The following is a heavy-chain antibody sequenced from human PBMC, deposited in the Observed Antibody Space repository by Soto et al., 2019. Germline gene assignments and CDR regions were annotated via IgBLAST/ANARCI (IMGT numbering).Heavy chain of an antibody. CDR3: ARRKDPSLDPTTAKLNYYYYGMDV. CDR2: INHSGST. D-gene: IGHD4-17*01. J-gene: IGHJ6*02. CDR1: GGSFSGYY. Sequence: SETLSLTCAVYGGSFSGYYWSWIRQPPGKGLEWIGEINHSGSTNYNPSLKSRVTISVDTSKNQFSLKLSSVTAADTAVYYCARRKDPSLDPTTAKLNYYYYGMDVWGQGTTVTVSS. V-gene: IGHV4-34*01.